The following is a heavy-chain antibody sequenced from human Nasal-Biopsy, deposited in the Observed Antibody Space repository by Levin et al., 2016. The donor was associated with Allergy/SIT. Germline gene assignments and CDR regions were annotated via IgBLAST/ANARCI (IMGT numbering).Heavy chain of an antibody. CDR2: IYSNGKT. D-gene: IGHD5-24*01. V-gene: IGHV4-61*02. J-gene: IGHJ6*03. CDR3: ARAVEAGGWNFYYHMDV. Sequence: SETLSLTCTVSGGSVSSDGYFWTWIRQPAGNGLEWVGRIYSNGKTNYNLPLQSRVTISMDTSKNQFSLKLTSVTASDTAVYYCARAVEAGGWNFYYHMDVWGKGTTVTVSS. CDR1: GGSVSSDGYF.